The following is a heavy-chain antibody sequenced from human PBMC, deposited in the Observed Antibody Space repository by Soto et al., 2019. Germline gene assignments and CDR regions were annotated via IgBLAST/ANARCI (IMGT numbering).Heavy chain of an antibody. D-gene: IGHD4-17*01. CDR1: GGSISSYY. V-gene: IGHV4-4*07. CDR2: IYTSGST. J-gene: IGHJ5*02. CDR3: ARSQGYGDINWLDP. Sequence: PSETLSLTCTVSGGSISSYYWSWIRQPAGKGLEWIGRIYTSGSTNYNPSLKSRVTMSVDTSKNQFSLKLSSVTAADTAVYYCARSQGYGDINWLDPWGQGTLVTVYS.